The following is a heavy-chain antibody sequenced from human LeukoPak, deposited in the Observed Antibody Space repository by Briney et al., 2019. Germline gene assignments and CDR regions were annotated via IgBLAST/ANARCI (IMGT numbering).Heavy chain of an antibody. CDR2: IYTNGST. CDR1: GGSVSTG. Sequence: SSETLSLTCTVSGGSVSTGSWIRQPAGKGLEWIGRIYTNGSTNYNPSLKSRVTISVDTSKNQFSLKLSSVTAADTAVYYCARGSASGLKYYMDVWGKGTTVTVSS. D-gene: IGHD6-25*01. CDR3: ARGSASGLKYYMDV. V-gene: IGHV4-4*07. J-gene: IGHJ6*03.